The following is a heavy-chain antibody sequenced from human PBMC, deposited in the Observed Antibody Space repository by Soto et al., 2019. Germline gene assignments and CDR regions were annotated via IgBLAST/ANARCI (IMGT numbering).Heavy chain of an antibody. J-gene: IGHJ3*02. D-gene: IGHD2-15*01. Sequence: EVQLVESGGGLVQPGGSLRLSCAASGFTFSSYAMHWVRQAPGKGLEYVTAISSNGGSTYYANSVKGRFTISRDNSKNTLYLQMGSLRAEDMAVYYCATAGGRYCSGGSCYGAFDIWGQGTMVTVSS. CDR3: ATAGGRYCSGGSCYGAFDI. CDR1: GFTFSSYA. V-gene: IGHV3-64*01. CDR2: ISSNGGST.